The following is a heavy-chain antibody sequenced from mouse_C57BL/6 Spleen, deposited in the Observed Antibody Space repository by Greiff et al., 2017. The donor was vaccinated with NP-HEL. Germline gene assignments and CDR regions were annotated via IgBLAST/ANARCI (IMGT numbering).Heavy chain of an antibody. D-gene: IGHD2-1*01. CDR1: GYTFTSYW. V-gene: IGHV1-50*01. CDR2: IDPSDSYT. J-gene: IGHJ1*03. Sequence: QVQLQQPGAELVKPGASVKLSCKASGYTFTSYWMQWVKLRPGQGLEWIGEIDPSDSYTNYNQKFKGKATLTVDTSSSTAYMQLSSLTSEDSAVYYCARYDYGNYGWYFDVWGTGTTVTVSS. CDR3: ARYDYGNYGWYFDV.